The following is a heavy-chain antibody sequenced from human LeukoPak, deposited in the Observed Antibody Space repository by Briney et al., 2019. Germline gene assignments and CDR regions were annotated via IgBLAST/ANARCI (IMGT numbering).Heavy chain of an antibody. CDR3: ARTYCDTTACSNWFVP. Sequence: ASVKVSCQASGYTVTGYYMHWVRQAPGQGLEWMGWINPNSGGTNYAQKFQGRVTMTRDTSINTVYMDLSRLRSDDTAVYYCARTYCDTTACSNWFVPWGQGTLVTVSS. V-gene: IGHV1-2*02. CDR2: INPNSGGT. J-gene: IGHJ5*02. CDR1: GYTVTGYY. D-gene: IGHD2/OR15-2a*01.